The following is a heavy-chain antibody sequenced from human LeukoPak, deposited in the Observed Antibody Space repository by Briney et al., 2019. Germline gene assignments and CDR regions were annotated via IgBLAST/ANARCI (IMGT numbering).Heavy chain of an antibody. J-gene: IGHJ4*02. CDR2: IYYSGST. CDR3: ARDPPQGDYVHYFDY. Sequence: PSETLSLTCTVSGGSVSRTSDYWDWIRQPPGRGLEWIGSIYYSGSTYYNPSLKSRVTISVDTSKNQFSLKLSSVTAADTAVYYCARDPPQGDYVHYFDYWGQGTLVTVSS. V-gene: IGHV4-39*01. D-gene: IGHD4-17*01. CDR1: GGSVSRTSDY.